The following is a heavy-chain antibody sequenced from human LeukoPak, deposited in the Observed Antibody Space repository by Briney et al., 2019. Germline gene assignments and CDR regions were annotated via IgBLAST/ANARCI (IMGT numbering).Heavy chain of an antibody. V-gene: IGHV3-48*01. J-gene: IGHJ4*02. CDR3: ASGGLRLGELPYVY. D-gene: IGHD3-16*01. Sequence: PGGSLRLSCAASGFTFSSYSMNWVRQAPGKGLEWVSYISSSSSTIYYADSVKGRFTVSRDNAKNSLYLQMNCLRAEDTAVYYCASGGLRLGELPYVYWGQGTLVTVSS. CDR2: ISSSSSTI. CDR1: GFTFSSYS.